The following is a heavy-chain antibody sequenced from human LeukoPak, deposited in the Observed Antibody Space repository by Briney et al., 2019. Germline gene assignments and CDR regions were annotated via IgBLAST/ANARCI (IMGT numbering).Heavy chain of an antibody. V-gene: IGHV1-8*01. Sequence: ASVKVSCKASGYTFSSYDINWVRQATGQGLEWMGWMNPNSGDTAYAQKFQGRVTITADESTSTAYMELSSLRSEDTAVYYCARPDYGYWGQGTLVTVSS. CDR3: ARPDYGY. J-gene: IGHJ4*02. CDR1: GYTFSSYD. D-gene: IGHD3-16*01. CDR2: MNPNSGDT.